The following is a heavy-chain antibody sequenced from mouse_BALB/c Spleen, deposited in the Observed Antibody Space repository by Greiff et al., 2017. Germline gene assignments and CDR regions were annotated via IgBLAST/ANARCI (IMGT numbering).Heavy chain of an antibody. J-gene: IGHJ2*01. CDR1: GFSLTSYG. CDR3: AREGYYGSSYVVDY. V-gene: IGHV2-9*02. Sequence: VQRVESGPGLVAPSQSLSITCTVSGFSLTSYGVHWVRQPPGKGLEWLGVIWAGGSTNYNSALMSRLSISKDNSKSQVFLKMNSLQTDDTAMYYCAREGYYGSSYVVDYWGQGTTLTVSS. CDR2: IWAGGST. D-gene: IGHD1-1*01.